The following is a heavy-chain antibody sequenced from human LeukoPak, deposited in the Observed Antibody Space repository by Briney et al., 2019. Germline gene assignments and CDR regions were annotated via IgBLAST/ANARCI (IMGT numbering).Heavy chain of an antibody. CDR3: ATGRYSGSTYYFDC. V-gene: IGHV3-7*01. Sequence: GGSLRLSCAASGFTFTSYWMSWVRQAPGKGLEWVANIKRDGSEKYYVGSVKGRFTISRDNAKNSLYLQMNSLRADDTSVYYCATGRYSGSTYYFDCWGQGTLVTVSS. CDR1: GFTFTSYW. CDR2: IKRDGSEK. J-gene: IGHJ4*02. D-gene: IGHD1-26*01.